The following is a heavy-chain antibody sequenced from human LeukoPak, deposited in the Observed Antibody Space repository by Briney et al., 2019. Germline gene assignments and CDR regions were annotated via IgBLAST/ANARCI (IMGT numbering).Heavy chain of an antibody. CDR3: CGSGWFAGPFGY. J-gene: IGHJ4*02. D-gene: IGHD6-19*01. CDR1: GGSITKSGYY. Sequence: MASEPLSLTCSVSGGSITKSGYYWGWIRQPPETGLEWIGSMHYSGSTYYSPSLNSRVTISVDTSKNQFSLKLTSVTAADTAVYYCCGSGWFAGPFGYWGQGALVTVSS. CDR2: MHYSGST. V-gene: IGHV4-39*07.